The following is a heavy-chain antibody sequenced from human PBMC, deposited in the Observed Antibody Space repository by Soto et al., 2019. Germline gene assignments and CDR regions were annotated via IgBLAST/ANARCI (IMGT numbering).Heavy chain of an antibody. CDR2: ISRRTGHA. CDR3: AKAPSEYIWGSYLRYYEH. D-gene: IGHD3-16*02. J-gene: IGHJ4*02. CDR1: GFPFSNYA. Sequence: EVQMLESGGGLVQPGGSLRLSCAASGFPFSNYAMSWVRQAPGKELEWVAGISRRTGHAFYADSVKDRFTISRDNSKDTLYLQMDSLRAEDTAVYYCAKAPSEYIWGSYLRYYEHWGQGTPVTVSS. V-gene: IGHV3-23*01.